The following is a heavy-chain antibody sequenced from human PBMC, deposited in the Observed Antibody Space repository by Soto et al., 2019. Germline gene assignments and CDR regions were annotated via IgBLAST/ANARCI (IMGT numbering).Heavy chain of an antibody. D-gene: IGHD1-7*01. V-gene: IGHV4-39*01. J-gene: IGHJ4*02. CDR1: GGSISSSSYY. CDR3: AIATRYNWNYVY. CDR2: IYYSGST. Sequence: QLQLQESGPGLVKPSETLSLTCTVSGGSISSSSYYWGWIRQPPGKGLEWIGSIYYSGSTYYNPSLKSRVTISVDTSKNQFSLKLSSVTAADTAVYYCAIATRYNWNYVYWGQGTLVTVSS.